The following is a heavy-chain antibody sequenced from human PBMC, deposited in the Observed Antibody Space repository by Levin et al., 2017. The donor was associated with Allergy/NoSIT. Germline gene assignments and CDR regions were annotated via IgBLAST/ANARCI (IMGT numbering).Heavy chain of an antibody. CDR1: GFTFDDYA. D-gene: IGHD4-23*01. V-gene: IGHV3-9*01. CDR2: ISWNSGSI. Sequence: SLKISCAASGFTFDDYAMHWVRQAPGKGLEWVSGISWNSGSIGYADSVKGRFTISRDNAKNSLYLQMNSLRAEDTALYYCAKDTLVRIGYYFDYWGQGTLVTVSS. J-gene: IGHJ4*02. CDR3: AKDTLVRIGYYFDY.